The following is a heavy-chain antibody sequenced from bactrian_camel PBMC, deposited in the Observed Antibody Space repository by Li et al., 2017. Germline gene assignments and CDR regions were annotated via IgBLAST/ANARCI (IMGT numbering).Heavy chain of an antibody. D-gene: IGHD2*01. CDR2: NDTGDGST. Sequence: VQLVESGGGSALAGGSVRLSCAASGYTFNTYSWFRQAPGQEREGVAANDTGDGSTYYLNSVEGRFTISRDNAKNSVYLQMNSLKLEDTAMYYCAADFGPYCSGSYLARRANFEGQGTQVTVS. V-gene: IGHV3S40*01. J-gene: IGHJ4*01. CDR1: GYTFNTY.